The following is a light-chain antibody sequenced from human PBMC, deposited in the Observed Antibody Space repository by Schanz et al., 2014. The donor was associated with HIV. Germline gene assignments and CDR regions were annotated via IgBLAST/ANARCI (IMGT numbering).Light chain of an antibody. CDR1: QSISIN. Sequence: EIVMTQSPATLSVSPGETATLSCRASQSISINLAWYQHRPGQAPRLLIYRASTRATGIPARFSGSGSGTEFTLTISSLLSEDFAIYYCQQFNNWPPEGTFGQGTKVELK. J-gene: IGKJ1*01. CDR2: RAS. V-gene: IGKV3-15*01. CDR3: QQFNNWPPEGT.